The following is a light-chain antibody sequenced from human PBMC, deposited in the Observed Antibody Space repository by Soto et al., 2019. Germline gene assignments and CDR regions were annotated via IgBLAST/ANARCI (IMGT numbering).Light chain of an antibody. CDR3: QQANSFPLT. Sequence: DIQMTQSPSSVSASVGARVTITCRASQGISSWLAWYQQKPGKAPKLRIYASSSLQSGVPSRFSGSGSGTNFTPPLSSPQPEDFATSYCQQANSFPLTFGGGTKVEIK. CDR2: ASS. J-gene: IGKJ4*01. V-gene: IGKV1-12*01. CDR1: QGISSW.